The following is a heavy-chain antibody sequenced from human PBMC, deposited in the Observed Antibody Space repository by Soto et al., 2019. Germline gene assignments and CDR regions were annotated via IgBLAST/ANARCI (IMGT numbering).Heavy chain of an antibody. V-gene: IGHV3-23*01. D-gene: IGHD2-15*01. J-gene: IGHJ4*02. CDR1: GFTFSSYA. Sequence: GGSLRLSCASSGFTFSSYAMCWDRQAPGQGLEWVSAISGSGGSTYYADSVKGRFTISRDNSKNTLYLQMNSLRAEDTAVYYCAKDTPDIVVVVAAPDYWGQGNLVTVS. CDR2: ISGSGGST. CDR3: AKDTPDIVVVVAAPDY.